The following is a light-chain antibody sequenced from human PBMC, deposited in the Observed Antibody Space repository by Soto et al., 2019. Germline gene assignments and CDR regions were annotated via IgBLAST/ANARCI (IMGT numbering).Light chain of an antibody. CDR1: QSVRNSK. J-gene: IGKJ4*01. Sequence: EIVLTQSPGTLSLSPGERATLSCRASQSVRNSKLAWYQQKPGQAPRLLIYGASFRATGIPDRFSGGGSGTDFTLTISRLEPEDFAVYYCQQYGGSPLTFGGGTKVEIK. CDR2: GAS. V-gene: IGKV3-20*01. CDR3: QQYGGSPLT.